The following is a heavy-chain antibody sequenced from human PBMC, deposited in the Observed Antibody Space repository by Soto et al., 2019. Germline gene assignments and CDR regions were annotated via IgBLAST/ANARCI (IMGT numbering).Heavy chain of an antibody. Sequence: GGSLRLSCAASGFTFSTYAIIWVRQAPGRGLEWVSSISGNGVSAHYADSVKGRFTVSRDNSKNTLYLQMNGLRAEDTALYYCAKSTWIQLWPAYWGQGTLVTVSS. CDR3: AKSTWIQLWPAY. D-gene: IGHD5-18*01. CDR1: GFTFSTYA. CDR2: ISGNGVSA. V-gene: IGHV3-23*01. J-gene: IGHJ4*02.